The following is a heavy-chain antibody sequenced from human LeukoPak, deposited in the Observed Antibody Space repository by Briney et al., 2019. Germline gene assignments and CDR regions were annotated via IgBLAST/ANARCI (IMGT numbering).Heavy chain of an antibody. V-gene: IGHV3-30*18. J-gene: IGHJ5*02. D-gene: IGHD2-8*01. CDR3: AKDPSGKWYFDP. CDR1: GFTFSSYG. Sequence: GRSLRLSCAASGFTFSSYGMHRVRQAPGKGLEWVAVISYDGSNKYYADSVKGRFTISRDNSKNTLYLQMNSLRAEDTAVYYCAKDPSGKWYFDPWGQGTLVTVSS. CDR2: ISYDGSNK.